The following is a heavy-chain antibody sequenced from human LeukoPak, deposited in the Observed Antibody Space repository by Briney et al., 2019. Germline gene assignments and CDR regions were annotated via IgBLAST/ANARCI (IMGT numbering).Heavy chain of an antibody. J-gene: IGHJ4*02. CDR1: GSTFTSYG. CDR3: ARVEGYCSSTSCQRYFDY. V-gene: IGHV1-18*01. CDR2: ISAYNGNT. D-gene: IGHD2-2*01. Sequence: ASVKVSCKASGSTFTSYGISWVRQAPGQGLEWMGWISAYNGNTNYAQKLQGRVTMTTDTSTSTAYMELRSLRSDDAAVYYCARVEGYCSSTSCQRYFDYWGQGTLVTVSS.